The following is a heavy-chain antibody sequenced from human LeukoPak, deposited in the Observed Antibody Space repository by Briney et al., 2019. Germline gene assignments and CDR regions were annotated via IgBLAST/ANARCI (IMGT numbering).Heavy chain of an antibody. CDR1: GGSISSYY. Sequence: ETLSLTCTVSGGSISSYYWSWVRQAPGKGLEWVSAISGSGGSTYYADSVKGRFTISRDNSKNTLYLQMNSLRAEDTAVYYCAKDLQSGYWGQGALVTVSS. V-gene: IGHV3-23*01. D-gene: IGHD3-10*01. CDR2: ISGSGGST. J-gene: IGHJ4*02. CDR3: AKDLQSGY.